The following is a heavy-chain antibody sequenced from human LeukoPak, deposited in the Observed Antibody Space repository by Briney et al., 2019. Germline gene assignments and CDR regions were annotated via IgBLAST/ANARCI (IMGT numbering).Heavy chain of an antibody. CDR3: AKLGLEQWLVGYNWFDP. Sequence: PGGSLRLSCAASGFTFSSYAMSWVRQAPGKGLERVSAISGSGGTTYYADSVKGRFTISRDNSKNTLYLQFNNLRAEDTAVYYCAKLGLEQWLVGYNWFDPWGQGTLVTVSS. J-gene: IGHJ5*02. CDR1: GFTFSSYA. D-gene: IGHD6-19*01. V-gene: IGHV3-23*01. CDR2: ISGSGGTT.